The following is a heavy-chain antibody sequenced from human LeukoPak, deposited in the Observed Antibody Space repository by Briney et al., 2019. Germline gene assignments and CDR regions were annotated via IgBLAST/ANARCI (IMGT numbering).Heavy chain of an antibody. D-gene: IGHD3-22*01. V-gene: IGHV1-69*01. CDR1: GGTFSSYA. CDR3: ARGGYYYDSSGYSHLPDY. Sequence: TVKVSCKASGGTFSSYAFSWVRQAPGQGLEWMGGIIPIVGTTNYAQMFQGRVTITADESTSTAYMELSSLRSEDTAVYYCARGGYYYDSSGYSHLPDYWGQGTLVTVSA. CDR2: IIPIVGTT. J-gene: IGHJ4*02.